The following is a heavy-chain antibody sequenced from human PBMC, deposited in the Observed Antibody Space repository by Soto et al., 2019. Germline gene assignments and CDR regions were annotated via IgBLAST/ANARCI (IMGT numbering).Heavy chain of an antibody. Sequence: SVNVPSTASRYTFTIYAISWARQAPGQGLEWMGWISAYNGNTNYAQKLQGRVTMTTDTSTSTAYMELRSLRSDDTAVYYCERHGTAQYYYYMDVWGKGTTVTVSS. D-gene: IGHD1-1*01. V-gene: IGHV1-18*01. J-gene: IGHJ6*03. CDR1: RYTFTIYA. CDR3: ERHGTAQYYYYMDV. CDR2: ISAYNGNT.